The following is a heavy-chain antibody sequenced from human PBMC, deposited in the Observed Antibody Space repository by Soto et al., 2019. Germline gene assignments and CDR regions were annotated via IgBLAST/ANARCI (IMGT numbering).Heavy chain of an antibody. D-gene: IGHD3-9*01. CDR2: VYYNGNT. Sequence: SETLSLTCTLSGGAINDHYWSFIRQPPGKGLEWIGYVYYNGNTNYNPSLESRVTIPVDRSRNQFSLRLTSLTAADTAVYYCARVRTGYFGYWGRGALVTVPS. CDR1: GGAINDHY. CDR3: ARVRTGYFGY. J-gene: IGHJ4*02. V-gene: IGHV4-59*11.